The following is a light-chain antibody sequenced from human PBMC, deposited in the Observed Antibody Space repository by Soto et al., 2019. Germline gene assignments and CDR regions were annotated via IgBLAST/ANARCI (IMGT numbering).Light chain of an antibody. CDR2: DVS. CDR1: SSDVGDYNS. Sequence: QSALAQPRSVSGSPGQSVTVSCIGTSSDVGDYNSVSWYQQHPGKAPKLMIYDVSKRPSGVPDRFSGSKSGNTASLTISGLQAEDEADYYCCSYVGGYPYVFGLGTKVTVL. J-gene: IGLJ1*01. CDR3: CSYVGGYPYV. V-gene: IGLV2-11*01.